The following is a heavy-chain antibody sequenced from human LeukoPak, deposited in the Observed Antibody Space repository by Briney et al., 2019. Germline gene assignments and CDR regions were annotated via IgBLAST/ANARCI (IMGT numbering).Heavy chain of an antibody. V-gene: IGHV1-2*02. CDR1: GYTFTGYY. CDR2: INPNSGGT. Sequence: GASVKVSCKASGYTFTGYYMHWVRQAPGQGLEWMGWINPNSGGTNYAQKFQGRVTMTRDTSISTAYMELSSLRSEDTAVYYCARDGHYYDSSGYLELAFDIWGQGTMVTVSS. D-gene: IGHD3-22*01. CDR3: ARDGHYYDSSGYLELAFDI. J-gene: IGHJ3*02.